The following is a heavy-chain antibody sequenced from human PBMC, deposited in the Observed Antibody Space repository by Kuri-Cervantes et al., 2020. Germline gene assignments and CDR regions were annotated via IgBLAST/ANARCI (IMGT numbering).Heavy chain of an antibody. J-gene: IGHJ5*02. D-gene: IGHD3-3*01. Sequence: ESLKISCAVSGYSISSGYYWGWIRQPPGKGLEWIGEINHSGSTNYNPSLKSRVTISVDTSKNQFSLKLSSMTAADTAVYFCARGFNFWSAYYDHWGQGTLVTVSS. CDR2: INHSGST. V-gene: IGHV4-38-2*01. CDR1: GYSISSGYY. CDR3: ARGFNFWSAYYDH.